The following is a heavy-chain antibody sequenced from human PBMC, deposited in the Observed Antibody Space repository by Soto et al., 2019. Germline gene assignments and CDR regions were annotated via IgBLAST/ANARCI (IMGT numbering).Heavy chain of an antibody. D-gene: IGHD3-10*01. CDR2: INTDGNSF. J-gene: IGHJ1*01. CDR3: TRSFFASYYSL. Sequence: GGSLRLSCAASGFTFSSFWMHWVRQVPGKGLMWVARINTDGNSFAYADSVKGRFTISRDNAKNTVDLQMSSLRAEDTAVYYCTRSFFASYYSLWGQGALVTVS. CDR1: GFTFSSFW. V-gene: IGHV3-74*01.